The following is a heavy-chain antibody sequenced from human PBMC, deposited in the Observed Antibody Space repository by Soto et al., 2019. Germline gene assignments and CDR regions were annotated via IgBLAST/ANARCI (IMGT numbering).Heavy chain of an antibody. V-gene: IGHV1-18*01. CDR2: ISGYNGNT. Sequence: QVQLVQSGAEVKKPGASVKVSCKASGYTFSNYGISWVRQAPGQGPEWMGWISGYNGNTNYAQTLQGRVTMTTDTPTSKAYMGLRSLRSDDTAVYSGARGGSSWSAEYYQHWGQGTLVIVSS. D-gene: IGHD6-13*01. J-gene: IGHJ1*01. CDR1: GYTFSNYG. CDR3: ARGGSSWSAEYYQH.